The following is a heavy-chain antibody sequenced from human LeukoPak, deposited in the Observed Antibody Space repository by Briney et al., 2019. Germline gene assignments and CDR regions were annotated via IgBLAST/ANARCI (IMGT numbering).Heavy chain of an antibody. CDR2: FDPEDGET. V-gene: IGHV1-24*01. D-gene: IGHD4-23*01. J-gene: IGHJ6*02. CDR1: GYTLTELS. CDR3: ARDSSHVVIGSMDV. Sequence: ASVKVSCKVSGYTLTELSMQWVRQAPGKGLEWMGGFDPEDGETIYAQKFQGRVTMTEDTSTDTAYMELSSLRSEDTAVYYCARDSSHVVIGSMDVWGQGTTVTVSS.